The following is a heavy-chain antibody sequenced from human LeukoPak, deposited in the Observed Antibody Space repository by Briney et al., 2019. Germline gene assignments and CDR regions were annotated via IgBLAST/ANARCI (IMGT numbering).Heavy chain of an antibody. CDR1: GVSINDFY. J-gene: IGHJ4*02. V-gene: IGHV4-59*01. CDR3: TKVGLSGLFDY. CDR2: IYYDGST. D-gene: IGHD3-10*01. Sequence: SEALSLTCTVSGVSINDFYWTWIRQSPGNGLEWIGYIYYDGSTDYNPSLKSRVTMSIDTSRSQFSLKLNSVTAADTAVYYCTKVGLSGLFDYWGQGALVTVSS.